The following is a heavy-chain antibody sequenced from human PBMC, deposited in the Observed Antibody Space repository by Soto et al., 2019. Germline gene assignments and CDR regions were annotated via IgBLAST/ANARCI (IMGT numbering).Heavy chain of an antibody. Sequence: PGGSLRLSCAASGFTFSDYYMNWVRQAPGKGLEWVGPSRNKANSYTKEYAASVRGRFTISRDDSKNSLYLHMNSLRTEDTAVYYCADGGRYPYYWGPGTLVTVSS. V-gene: IGHV3-72*01. CDR3: ADGGRYPYY. D-gene: IGHD1-26*01. J-gene: IGHJ4*02. CDR1: GFTFSDYY. CDR2: SRNKANSYTK.